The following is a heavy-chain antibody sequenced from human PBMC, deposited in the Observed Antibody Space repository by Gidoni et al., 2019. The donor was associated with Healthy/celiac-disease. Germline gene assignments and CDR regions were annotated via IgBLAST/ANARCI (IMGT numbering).Heavy chain of an antibody. Sequence: QVQLVESGGGVVQPGRSLRLSCAASGFTFSSYGMHWVRQAPGKGLEWVAVISYDGSNKYYADSVKGRFTISRDNSKNTLYLQMNSLRAEDTAVYYCAKPAGTTVPSSYFDYWGQGTLVTVSS. V-gene: IGHV3-30*18. CDR2: ISYDGSNK. J-gene: IGHJ4*02. D-gene: IGHD4-4*01. CDR3: AKPAGTTVPSSYFDY. CDR1: GFTFSSYG.